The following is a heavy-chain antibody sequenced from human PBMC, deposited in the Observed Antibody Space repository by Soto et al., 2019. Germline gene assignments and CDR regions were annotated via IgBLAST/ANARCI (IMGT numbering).Heavy chain of an antibody. J-gene: IGHJ3*02. D-gene: IGHD2-21*01. V-gene: IGHV1-2*02. Sequence: ASVKVSCKASGYTFTGYFIHWVRQAPGQGLEWIGWINPYSGGADLSQKFQGRVTMTRDTSISTAYMEVSSLRSDDTAVFYCARLMHYSHSGGSSHSGFDMWGQGTMVT. CDR1: GYTFTGYF. CDR2: INPYSGGA. CDR3: ARLMHYSHSGGSSHSGFDM.